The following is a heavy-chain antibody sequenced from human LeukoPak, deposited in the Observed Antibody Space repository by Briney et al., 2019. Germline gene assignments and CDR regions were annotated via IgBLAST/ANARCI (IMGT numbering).Heavy chain of an antibody. CDR1: GFTFSDYY. J-gene: IGHJ6*03. Sequence: GGSLRLSCAASGFTFSDYYMSWIRQAPGKGLEWVSYISSSGSTIYYADSVKGRFTISRDNAKNSLYLQMNSLRAEDTAVYYCARDDILTGYYPLDMDVWGKGTTVTVSS. CDR3: ARDDILTGYYPLDMDV. V-gene: IGHV3-11*04. CDR2: ISSSGSTI. D-gene: IGHD3-9*01.